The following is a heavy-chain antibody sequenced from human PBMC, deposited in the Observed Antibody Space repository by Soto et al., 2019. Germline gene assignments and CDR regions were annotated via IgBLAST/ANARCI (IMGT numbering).Heavy chain of an antibody. D-gene: IGHD5-12*01. CDR1: GFTVSSNY. V-gene: IGHV3-23*01. CDR3: AKGGIYSGYDFRFDY. J-gene: IGHJ4*02. Sequence: GGSLRLSCAASGFTVSSNYMSWVRQAPGKGLEWVSAISGSGGSTYYADSVKGRFTISRDNSKNTLYLQMNSLRAEDTAVYYCAKGGIYSGYDFRFDYWGQGTLVTVSS. CDR2: ISGSGGST.